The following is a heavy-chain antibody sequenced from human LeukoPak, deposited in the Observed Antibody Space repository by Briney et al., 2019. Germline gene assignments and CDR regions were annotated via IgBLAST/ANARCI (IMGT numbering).Heavy chain of an antibody. CDR1: GGSISSYY. V-gene: IGHV4-59*01. Sequence: SETLSLTCTVSGGSISSYYWSWIRQPPGKGLEWIGYIYYSGGTNYNPSLKSRVTISVDTSKNQFSLKLSSVTAADTAVYYCARDFCLCRLLLFDPWAREPWSPSPQ. CDR2: IYYSGGT. J-gene: IGHJ5*02. D-gene: IGHD2-21*02. CDR3: ARDFCLCRLLLFDP.